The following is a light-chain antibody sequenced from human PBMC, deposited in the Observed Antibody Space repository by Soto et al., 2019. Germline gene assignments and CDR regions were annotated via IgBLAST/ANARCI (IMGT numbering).Light chain of an antibody. J-gene: IGKJ3*01. CDR1: QSVSSTY. CDR2: YAS. Sequence: EIVLTQSPGTLSLSPGERATLSCRASQSVSSTYLAWYQQKPGQAPRLLIYYASIRATGVPDRFSGSGSGTDFTLTISRLEPEDFAVYYCQQYGRSPGLITFGPGTKVDIK. CDR3: QQYGRSPGLIT. V-gene: IGKV3-20*01.